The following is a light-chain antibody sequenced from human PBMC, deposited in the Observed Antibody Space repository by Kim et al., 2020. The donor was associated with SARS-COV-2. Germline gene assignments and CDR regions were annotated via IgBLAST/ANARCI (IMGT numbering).Light chain of an antibody. V-gene: IGKV3D-15*01. CDR3: QQYNSWPLT. Sequence: VSPGESATLSCRASQSVSSSLAWYQQKPGQAPRLLIYGASSRATGIPARFSGSGSGTEFTLTISSLQSEDFAVYYCQQYNSWPLTFGGGTKVDIK. J-gene: IGKJ4*01. CDR2: GAS. CDR1: QSVSSS.